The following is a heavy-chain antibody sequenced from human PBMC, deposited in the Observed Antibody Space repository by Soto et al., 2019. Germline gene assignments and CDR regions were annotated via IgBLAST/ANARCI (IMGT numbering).Heavy chain of an antibody. CDR3: ARGYWFDP. CDR2: ISRSGSS. J-gene: IGHJ5*02. CDR1: GGSIFPDD. Sequence: QVQLQESGPGLVKPSETLSLTCTVSGGSIFPDDWTWIRQPPGKGLEWIGYISRSGSSSYAPSLKGRVTFSTDTSKNQVSLKLTYVTVADTAVYYCARGYWFDPWGPGTLVTVSS. V-gene: IGHV4-59*01.